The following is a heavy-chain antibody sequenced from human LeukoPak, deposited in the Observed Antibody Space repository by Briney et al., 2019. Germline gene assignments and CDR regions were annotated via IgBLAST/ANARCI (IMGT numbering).Heavy chain of an antibody. Sequence: PGGSLRLSCAASGFTFSSYAMHWVRQAPGKGLEWVAVISYDGSNKYYADSVRGRFTISRDNSKNMLYLGMNSLRAEDTAVYYCAKHRGYSSDWFDPWGQGTLVTVSS. J-gene: IGHJ5*02. CDR1: GFTFSSYA. D-gene: IGHD5-18*01. CDR3: AKHRGYSSDWFDP. CDR2: ISYDGSNK. V-gene: IGHV3-30-3*02.